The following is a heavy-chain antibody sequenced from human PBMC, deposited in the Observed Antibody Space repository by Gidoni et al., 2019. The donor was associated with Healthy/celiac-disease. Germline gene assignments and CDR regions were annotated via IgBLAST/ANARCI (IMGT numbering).Heavy chain of an antibody. CDR1: GFPFSSYA. D-gene: IGHD2-2*01. Sequence: EVQLLESGGGLVQPGGSLRLSCAASGFPFSSYAMSWVRQAPGKGLEWVSAISGSGGSTYYADSVKGRFTISRDNSKNTLYLRMNSLRAEDTAVYYCAKDFSYQLRYLYYYYGMDVWGQGTTVTVSS. J-gene: IGHJ6*02. CDR2: ISGSGGST. V-gene: IGHV3-23*01. CDR3: AKDFSYQLRYLYYYYGMDV.